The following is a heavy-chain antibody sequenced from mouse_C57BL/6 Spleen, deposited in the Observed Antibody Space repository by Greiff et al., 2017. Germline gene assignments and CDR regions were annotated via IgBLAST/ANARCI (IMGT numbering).Heavy chain of an antibody. CDR1: GYAFSSSW. Sequence: VKLMESGPELVKPGASVKISCKASGYAFSSSWMNWVKQRPGKGLEWIGRIYPGDGDTNYNGKFKGKATLTADKSSSTAYMQLSSLTSEDSAVYFCARMRVYYFDYWGQGTTLTVSS. J-gene: IGHJ2*01. CDR2: IYPGDGDT. CDR3: ARMRVYYFDY. V-gene: IGHV1-82*01.